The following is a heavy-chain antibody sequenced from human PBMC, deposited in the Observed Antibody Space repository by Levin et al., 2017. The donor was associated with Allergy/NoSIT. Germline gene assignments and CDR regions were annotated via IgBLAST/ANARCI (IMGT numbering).Heavy chain of an antibody. Sequence: KVSCKGSGYSFTSYWIGWVRQMPGKGLEWMGIIYPGDSDTRYSPSFQGQVTISADKSISTAYLQWSSLKASDTAMYYCARHSVTYSSGYAIDYWGQGTLVTVSS. D-gene: IGHD6-19*01. J-gene: IGHJ4*02. V-gene: IGHV5-51*01. CDR3: ARHSVTYSSGYAIDY. CDR1: GYSFTSYW. CDR2: IYPGDSDT.